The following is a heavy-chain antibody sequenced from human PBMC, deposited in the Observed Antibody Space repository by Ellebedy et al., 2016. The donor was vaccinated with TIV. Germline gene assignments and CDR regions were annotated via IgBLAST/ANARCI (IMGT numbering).Heavy chain of an antibody. D-gene: IGHD6-6*01. J-gene: IGHJ4*02. Sequence: GESLKISXAASGFTFSMYWMGWVRQAPGKGLEWVANIKEDGSEKNYVDSVKGRFTISRDNAQNSLYLQMNSLRAEDTAVYYCVSQYGRPQNYWGQGTLVTVPP. CDR1: GFTFSMYW. V-gene: IGHV3-7*02. CDR3: VSQYGRPQNY. CDR2: IKEDGSEK.